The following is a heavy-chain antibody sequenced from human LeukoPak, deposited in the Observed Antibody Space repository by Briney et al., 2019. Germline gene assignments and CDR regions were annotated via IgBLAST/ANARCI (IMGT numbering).Heavy chain of an antibody. CDR3: AKGPRAVEHSTHRFDY. CDR1: GFTFSFYT. J-gene: IGHJ4*02. D-gene: IGHD1/OR15-1a*01. V-gene: IGHV3-21*04. Sequence: PGGSLRLSCAASGFTFSFYTMNWVRQAPGKGLEWVSSITEDSSYIYYADSVKGRFTVSRDNSKNTLYVQMNSLRAEDTAVYYCAKGPRAVEHSTHRFDYWGQGTLVTVSS. CDR2: ITEDSSYI.